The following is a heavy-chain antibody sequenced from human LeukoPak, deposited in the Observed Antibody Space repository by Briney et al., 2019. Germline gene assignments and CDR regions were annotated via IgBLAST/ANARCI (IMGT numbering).Heavy chain of an antibody. CDR2: IYPGESDT. J-gene: IGHJ5*02. Sequence: GESLKISCKGSGYSFTSYWIGWVRQMPGESLEWVGVIYPGESDTRYSPSFQGQVTISADKSISTAYLQWSSLKASDTAMYYCAGGYCSGGSCYWFDPWGQGTLVTVSS. CDR3: AGGYCSGGSCYWFDP. CDR1: GYSFTSYW. D-gene: IGHD2-15*01. V-gene: IGHV5-51*01.